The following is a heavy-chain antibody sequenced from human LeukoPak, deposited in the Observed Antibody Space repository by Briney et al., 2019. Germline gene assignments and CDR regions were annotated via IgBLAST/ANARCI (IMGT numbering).Heavy chain of an antibody. CDR3: AKDLGRTYYFGSGSIDY. D-gene: IGHD3-10*01. V-gene: IGHV3-23*01. CDR2: ISGSGAST. Sequence: GGSLRLSCVASGFTFSSYAMSWVRQAPGKGLEWVSTISGSGASTYYTDSVKGRFTISRDNSRNTLYLQMNSLRAEDTAVYYCAKDLGRTYYFGSGSIDYWGQGTLVTVSS. J-gene: IGHJ4*02. CDR1: GFTFSSYA.